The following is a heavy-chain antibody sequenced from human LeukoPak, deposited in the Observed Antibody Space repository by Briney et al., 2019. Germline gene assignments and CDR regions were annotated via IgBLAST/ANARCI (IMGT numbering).Heavy chain of an antibody. CDR3: ARHSDYDSSGYEYYFDY. CDR2: IYTSGST. CDR1: GGSISSYY. D-gene: IGHD3-22*01. V-gene: IGHV4-4*07. J-gene: IGHJ4*02. Sequence: SETLSLTCTVSGGSISSYYWSWIRQPAGKGLEWIGRIYTSGSTNYNPSLKSRVTMSVDTSKNQFSLKLSSVTAADTAVYYCARHSDYDSSGYEYYFDYWGQGTLVTVSS.